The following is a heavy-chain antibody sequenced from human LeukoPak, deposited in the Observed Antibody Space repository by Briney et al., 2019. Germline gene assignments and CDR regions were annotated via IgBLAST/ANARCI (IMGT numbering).Heavy chain of an antibody. CDR3: ARDQAVGSTRDS. J-gene: IGHJ4*02. Sequence: GSLRLSCAASGFTFSSYWMHWVRQPLGKGLVWVSRINGDGSSRIYADSVKGRFTISRDNAKNTVYLQMTSLRAEDTAVYYCARDQAVGSTRDSWGQGTLVTVSS. D-gene: IGHD1-26*01. V-gene: IGHV3-74*01. CDR2: INGDGSSR. CDR1: GFTFSSYW.